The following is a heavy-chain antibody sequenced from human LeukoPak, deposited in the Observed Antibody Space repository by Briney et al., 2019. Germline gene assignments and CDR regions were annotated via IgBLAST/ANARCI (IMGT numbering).Heavy chain of an antibody. D-gene: IGHD3-10*01. CDR2: INPNSGGT. CDR3: AIDSWDYYGSGSYYY. J-gene: IGHJ4*02. CDR1: GYTFTAYY. V-gene: IGHV1-2*02. Sequence: GASVKVSCKASGYTFTAYYIHWVRQAPGQGLEWMGWINPNSGGTNYAQKLQGRVTMTRDTSITTAYLELSRLRSDHTAVYNCAIDSWDYYGSGSYYYWGQGTLVTVSS.